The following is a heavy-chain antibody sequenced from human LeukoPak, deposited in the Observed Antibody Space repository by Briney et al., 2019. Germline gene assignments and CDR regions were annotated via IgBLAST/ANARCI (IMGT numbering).Heavy chain of an antibody. CDR3: ARGGYSSGWYFTREMGDWFDP. J-gene: IGHJ5*02. D-gene: IGHD6-19*01. CDR2: IYYSGST. V-gene: IGHV4-59*01. CDR1: GGSISSYY. Sequence: SETLSLTCTVSGGSISSYYWSWIRRPPGKGLEWIGYIYYSGSTNYNPSLKSRVTISVDTSKNQFSLKLSSVTAADTAVYYCARGGYSSGWYFTREMGDWFDPWGQGTLVTVSS.